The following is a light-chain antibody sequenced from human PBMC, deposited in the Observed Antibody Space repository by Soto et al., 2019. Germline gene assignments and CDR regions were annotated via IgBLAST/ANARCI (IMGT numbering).Light chain of an antibody. J-gene: IGLJ2*01. CDR3: QVLDSSSDHVV. CDR1: NIGSKS. CDR2: YDS. V-gene: IGLV3-21*04. Sequence: SYELTQPPSVSVAPGKTARITCGGNNIGSKSVHWYQQKPGQAPVLVIYYDSDRPSGIPERFSGSNSGNTATLTISRVAAGDEADYYCQVLDSSSDHVVFGGGTKRTFL.